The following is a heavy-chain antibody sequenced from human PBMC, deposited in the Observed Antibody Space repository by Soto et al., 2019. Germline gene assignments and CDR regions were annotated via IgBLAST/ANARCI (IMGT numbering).Heavy chain of an antibody. Sequence: GGSLRLSCAASGFTFSSYWMHWVRQAPGKGLVWVSRINSDGSSTSYADSVKGRFTISRDNAKNTLYLQMNSLRAEDTAVYYCARVEGGLYYYGMDVWGQGTTVTVSS. CDR3: ARVEGGLYYYGMDV. J-gene: IGHJ6*02. D-gene: IGHD3-16*01. CDR2: INSDGSST. V-gene: IGHV3-74*01. CDR1: GFTFSSYW.